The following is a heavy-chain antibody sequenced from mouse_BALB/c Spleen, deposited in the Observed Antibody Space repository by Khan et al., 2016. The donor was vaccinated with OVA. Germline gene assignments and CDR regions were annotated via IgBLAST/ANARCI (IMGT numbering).Heavy chain of an antibody. J-gene: IGHJ2*01. CDR2: INPASSTI. CDR1: GFDFSRYW. Sequence: EVKLLESGGGLVQPGGSLKLSCAASGFDFSRYWMTWVRQAPGKGLEWLGEINPASSTINYTPSLKNTFIISRDNAKNTLFLQISKVRSEDTALYYCARPTKEDYVDYWGQGITLTVSS. CDR3: ARPTKEDYVDY. V-gene: IGHV4-1*02.